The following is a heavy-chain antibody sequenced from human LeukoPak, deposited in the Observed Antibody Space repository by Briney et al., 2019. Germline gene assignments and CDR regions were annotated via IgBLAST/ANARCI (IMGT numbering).Heavy chain of an antibody. D-gene: IGHD2-2*01. J-gene: IGHJ4*02. V-gene: IGHV3-11*04. Sequence: GGSLRLSCAASGFTFSDYYMSWIRQAPGKGLEWVSYISSSGSYIYYADSVKGRFTISRDNAKNSLYLQMNSLRAEDTAVYYCAREDKQYQINYWGQGTLVTVSS. CDR2: ISSSGSYI. CDR1: GFTFSDYY. CDR3: AREDKQYQINY.